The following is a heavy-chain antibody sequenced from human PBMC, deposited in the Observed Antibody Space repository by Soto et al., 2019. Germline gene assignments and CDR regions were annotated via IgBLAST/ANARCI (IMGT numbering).Heavy chain of an antibody. CDR2: IYSGGST. CDR1: GFTVSSNY. V-gene: IGHV3-66*01. D-gene: IGHD3-9*01. CDR3: ARVRESYDILTGYYIGYYYYYMDV. J-gene: IGHJ6*03. Sequence: GGSLRLSCAASGFTVSSNYMSWVRQAPGKGLEWVSVIYSGGSTYYADSVKGRFTISRDNSKNTLYLQMNSLRAEDTAVYYCARVRESYDILTGYYIGYYYYYMDVWGKGTTVTVSS.